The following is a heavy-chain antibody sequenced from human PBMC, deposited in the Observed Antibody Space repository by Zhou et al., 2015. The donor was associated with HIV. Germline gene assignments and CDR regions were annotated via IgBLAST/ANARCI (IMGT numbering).Heavy chain of an antibody. V-gene: IGHV1-69*06. Sequence: QVQLVQSGAEVKKPGSSVKVSCKASGGTFSSYAISWVRQAPGQGLEWMGGIIPIFGTANYAQKFQGRVTITADKSTSTAYMELSSLRSEDTAVYYCARDIVATIMGGPDYYYYGMDVWGQGTTVTVSS. CDR2: IIPIFGTA. D-gene: IGHD5-12*01. CDR3: ARDIVATIMGGPDYYYYGMDV. CDR1: GGTFSSYA. J-gene: IGHJ6*02.